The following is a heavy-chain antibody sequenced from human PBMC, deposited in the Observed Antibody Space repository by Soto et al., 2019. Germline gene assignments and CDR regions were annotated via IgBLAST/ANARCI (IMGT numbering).Heavy chain of an antibody. CDR2: IGTAGDT. CDR3: ARDQGYYGMDV. Sequence: GGSLRLSCAASGFTFSSYDMHWVRQATGKGLEWVSAIGTAGDTYYPGSVKGRFTISRENAKNSLYLQMNSLRAEDTAVYYCARDQGYYGMDVWGQGTTVTVSS. CDR1: GFTFSSYD. V-gene: IGHV3-13*01. J-gene: IGHJ6*02.